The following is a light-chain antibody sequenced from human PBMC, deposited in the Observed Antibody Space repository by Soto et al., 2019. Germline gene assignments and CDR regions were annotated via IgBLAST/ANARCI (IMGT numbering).Light chain of an antibody. V-gene: IGLV2-14*01. CDR1: SSDFGGYNF. Sequence: LTQPASVSGSPGQSITISCTGASSDFGGYNFVSWYQHRPGKAPKLMIYAVSNRPSGVSNRFSGSKSGNTASLTISGLQAEDEADYYCCSYTSYSPYVFGTGTKVTVL. J-gene: IGLJ1*01. CDR3: CSYTSYSPYV. CDR2: AVS.